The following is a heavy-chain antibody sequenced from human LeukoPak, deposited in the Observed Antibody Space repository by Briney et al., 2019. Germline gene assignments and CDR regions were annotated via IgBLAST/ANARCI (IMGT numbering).Heavy chain of an antibody. V-gene: IGHV3-21*01. CDR1: RFTLSSYS. CDR2: ISIGSSYI. CDR3: ACTSGYDFSSYYYYYMDV. D-gene: IGHD5-12*01. Sequence: PGGSLRLSCAASRFTLSSYSMNWVRQAPGKGVGRVSYISIGSSYIYYADSVKGRFTISRDNAKNSLYLQMNSLSAEDTAVYYCACTSGYDFSSYYYYYMDVWGKGTTVTVSS. J-gene: IGHJ6*03.